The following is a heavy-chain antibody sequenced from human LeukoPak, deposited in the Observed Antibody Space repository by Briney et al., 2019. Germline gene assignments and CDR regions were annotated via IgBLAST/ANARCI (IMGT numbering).Heavy chain of an antibody. V-gene: IGHV3-23*01. CDR3: AKDRRVPRFDP. CDR2: ISGSGGST. D-gene: IGHD1-1*01. J-gene: IGHJ5*02. CDR1: GFTFSSYP. Sequence: GGSLRLSCAGSGFTFSSYPMSWVRQAPAKGLQWVSAISGSGGSTYYADSVKGRFTISRDNSKNTLYLQMNSLRAEDTAVYYCAKDRRVPRFDPWGQGTLVTVSS.